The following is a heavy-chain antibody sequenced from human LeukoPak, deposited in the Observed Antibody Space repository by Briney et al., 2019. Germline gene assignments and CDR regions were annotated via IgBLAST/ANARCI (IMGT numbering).Heavy chain of an antibody. CDR2: ISYDGSNK. J-gene: IGHJ6*02. CDR3: ARDRAVAGTSFGPGPEYYYYYGMDV. V-gene: IGHV3-30*03. CDR1: GFTFSGFG. Sequence: SLRLSCAASGFTFSGFGMHWVRQAPGKGLEWVAVISYDGSNKYYADSVKGRFTISRDNAKNSLYLQMNSLRAEDTAVYYCARDRAVAGTSFGPGPEYYYYYGMDVWGQGTTVTVSS. D-gene: IGHD6-19*01.